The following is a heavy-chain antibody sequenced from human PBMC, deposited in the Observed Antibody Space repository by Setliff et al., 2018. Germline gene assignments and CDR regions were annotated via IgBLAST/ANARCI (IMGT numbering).Heavy chain of an antibody. J-gene: IGHJ6*03. D-gene: IGHD3-16*01. CDR1: GGSFSGYY. CDR2: INHSGST. CDR3: ARLGGSSGSGGFYYYYYYMDV. V-gene: IGHV4-34*01. Sequence: PSETLSLTCAVYGGSFSGYYWSWIRQPPGKGLEWIEEINHSGSTNYNPSLKSRVTISVDTSKNQFSLKLSSVTAADTAVYYCARLGGSSGSGGFYYYYYYMDVWGKGTTVTVSS.